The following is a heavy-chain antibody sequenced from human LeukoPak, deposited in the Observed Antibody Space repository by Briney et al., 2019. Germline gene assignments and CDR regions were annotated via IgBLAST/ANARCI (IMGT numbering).Heavy chain of an antibody. V-gene: IGHV4-4*07. CDR1: GGYTGSHY. J-gene: IGHJ5*02. D-gene: IGHD2/OR15-2a*01. CDR2: IYPSGTT. CDR3: ARDFYASGFYFWFDP. Sequence: SETLSLTCTVCGGYTGSHYWSWIRQPAGKGLEWIGRIYPSGTTHYNPSLGSRVTMSVDTSKNYFSLKLSSVTAAGTAVYYCARDFYASGFYFWFDPWGQGMLVTVSS.